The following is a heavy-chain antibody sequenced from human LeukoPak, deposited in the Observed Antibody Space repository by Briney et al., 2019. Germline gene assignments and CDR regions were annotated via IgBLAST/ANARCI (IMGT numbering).Heavy chain of an antibody. Sequence: GGSLRLSCAASGFTFSTYGVHWVRQAPGKGLEWVAVIWNDGSNKYYADSVKGRFTISRDNSKNTLYLQMNSLRAEDTAVYYCARVVGYYDSSGYYWPPYYWGQGTLVTVSS. V-gene: IGHV3-33*01. J-gene: IGHJ4*02. CDR1: GFTFSTYG. D-gene: IGHD3-22*01. CDR2: IWNDGSNK. CDR3: ARVVGYYDSSGYYWPPYY.